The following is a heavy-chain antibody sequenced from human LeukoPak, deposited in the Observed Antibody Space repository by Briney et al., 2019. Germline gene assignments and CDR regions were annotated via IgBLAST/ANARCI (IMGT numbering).Heavy chain of an antibody. D-gene: IGHD6-13*01. V-gene: IGHV1-2*06. J-gene: IGHJ5*02. CDR2: INPNSGGT. CDR1: GYTFTGYY. CDR3: AREPLPQYSSRNWFDP. Sequence: GASVKVSCKASGYTFTGYYMHWVRQAPGQGLEWMGRINPNSGGTNYAQKLQGRVTMTTDTSTSTAYMELRSLRSDDTAVYYCAREPLPQYSSRNWFDPWGQGTLVTVSS.